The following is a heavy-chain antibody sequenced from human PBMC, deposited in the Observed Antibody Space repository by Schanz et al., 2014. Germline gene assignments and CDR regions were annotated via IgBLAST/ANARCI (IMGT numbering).Heavy chain of an antibody. Sequence: QVQLVQSGAEVKKPGASVKVSCKASGYTFTSYDINWVRQAPGQGLEWMGWMNPNSGNTGYAQKFQGRVTMTEDTSTDTAYVELSRLTSEDTGVYYCATETSRTWFYNGVDVWGQGTTVTVSS. V-gene: IGHV1-8*02. J-gene: IGHJ6*02. CDR2: MNPNSGNT. CDR3: ATETSRTWFYNGVDV. D-gene: IGHD2-2*01. CDR1: GYTFTSYD.